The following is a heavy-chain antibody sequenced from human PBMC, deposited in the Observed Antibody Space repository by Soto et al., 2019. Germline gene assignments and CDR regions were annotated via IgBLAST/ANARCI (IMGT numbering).Heavy chain of an antibody. CDR1: GGSISSGGYY. D-gene: IGHD4-17*01. J-gene: IGHJ4*02. CDR2: IYYSGST. V-gene: IGHV4-31*03. Sequence: SETLSLTCTVSGGSISSGGYYWSWIRQHPGKGLEWIGYIYYSGSTYYNPSLKSRVTISVDTSKNQFSLKLSSVTAADTAVYYCARETGGDYGLFTPGQGIDYWGQGTLVTVSS. CDR3: ARETGGDYGLFTPGQGIDY.